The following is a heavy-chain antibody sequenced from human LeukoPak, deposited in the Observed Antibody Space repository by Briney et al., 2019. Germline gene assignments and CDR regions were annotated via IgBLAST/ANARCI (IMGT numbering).Heavy chain of an antibody. CDR2: IYTSGST. CDR3: ARSFDFWSGHRDWFDP. CDR1: GGSISSYY. D-gene: IGHD3-3*01. V-gene: IGHV4-4*07. Sequence: SETLSLTCTVSGGSISSYYWSWIRQPAGKGLEWIGRIYTSGSTNYNPSLKSRVTMSVDTSKNQFSLKLSSVTAADTAVYYCARSFDFWSGHRDWFDPWGQGTLVTVSS. J-gene: IGHJ5*02.